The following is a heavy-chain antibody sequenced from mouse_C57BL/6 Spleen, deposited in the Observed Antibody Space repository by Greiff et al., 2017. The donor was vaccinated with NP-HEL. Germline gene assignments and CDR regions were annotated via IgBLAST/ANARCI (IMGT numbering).Heavy chain of an antibody. D-gene: IGHD1-2*01. CDR3: ARGGGPGFFAY. CDR2: IDPSDSYT. V-gene: IGHV1-69*01. Sequence: VQLQQPGAELVMPGASVKLSCKASGYTFTSYWMHWVKQRPGQGLEWIGEIDPSDSYTYYNQTFKGKSTLTVDKSSSTAYMQLSSLTSEDSAVYYCARGGGPGFFAYWGQGTLVTVSA. J-gene: IGHJ3*01. CDR1: GYTFTSYW.